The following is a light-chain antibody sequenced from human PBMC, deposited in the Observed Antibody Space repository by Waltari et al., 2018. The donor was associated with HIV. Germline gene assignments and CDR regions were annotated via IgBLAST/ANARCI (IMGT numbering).Light chain of an antibody. CDR1: SPNIGASYD. CDR2: GNS. CDR3: QSYDSSLSGSV. V-gene: IGLV1-40*01. Sequence: QSVLTQPPSVSGAPGHRVTISCTETSPNIGASYDGHWYQQLPGTAPQLPIYGNSDWPSGVPDRFSGSKSGTSASLAITGLQAEDEADYYCQSYDSSLSGSVFGGGTNLTVL. J-gene: IGLJ3*02.